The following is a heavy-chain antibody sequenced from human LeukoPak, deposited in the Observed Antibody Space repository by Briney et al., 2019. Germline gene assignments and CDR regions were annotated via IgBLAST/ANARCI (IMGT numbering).Heavy chain of an antibody. V-gene: IGHV4-39*01. CDR2: IYYSGST. CDR1: GGSISSSSYY. CDR3: ARHPYYYGSGSLDYYYYYYYMDV. J-gene: IGHJ6*03. Sequence: SETLSLTCTVSGGSISSSSYYWGWIRQPPGKGLEWIGSIYYSGSTYYNPSRKSRVTIYGDTSKNPFSLTLSSVTAADTAVYYCARHPYYYGSGSLDYYYYYYYMDVWGKGTTVTISS. D-gene: IGHD3-10*01.